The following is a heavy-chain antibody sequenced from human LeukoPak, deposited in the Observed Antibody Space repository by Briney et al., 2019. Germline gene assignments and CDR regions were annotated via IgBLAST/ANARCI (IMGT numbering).Heavy chain of an antibody. V-gene: IGHV4-30-4*01. CDR3: ATYYAGRGGSGY. D-gene: IGHD3-10*01. Sequence: SETLSLTCTVSGASISSGAYHWSWIRQAPGKGLEWIGQWTGYSGNTDYNPSLKSRATISLDTSKNQFSLRLNSVTTADTAVYFCATYYAGRGGSGYRGQGTLVTVSS. CDR1: GASISSGAYH. CDR2: WTGYSGNT. J-gene: IGHJ4*02.